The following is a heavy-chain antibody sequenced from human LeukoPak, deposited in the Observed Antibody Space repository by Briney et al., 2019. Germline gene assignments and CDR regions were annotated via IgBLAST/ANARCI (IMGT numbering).Heavy chain of an antibody. J-gene: IGHJ6*03. D-gene: IGHD1-7*01. Sequence: GGPLRLSCAASGFTFSSYGMHWVRQAPGKGLEWVAFIRYDGSNKYYADSVKGRFTISRDNSKNTLYLQMNSLRAEDTAVYYCAKDRNYLNYYYYYMDVWGKGTTVTVSS. CDR2: IRYDGSNK. CDR3: AKDRNYLNYYYYYMDV. CDR1: GFTFSSYG. V-gene: IGHV3-30*02.